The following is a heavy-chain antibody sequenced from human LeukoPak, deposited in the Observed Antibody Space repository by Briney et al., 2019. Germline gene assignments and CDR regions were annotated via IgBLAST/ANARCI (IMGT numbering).Heavy chain of an antibody. CDR3: ARGREWELLGAFDI. D-gene: IGHD1-26*01. CDR2: IKQDGSEK. CDR1: GFTFSSYW. Sequence: GGSLRLSCAASGFTFSSYWMNWVRQAPGKGLEWVANIKQDGSEKYYVDSVKGRFTISRDNSKNTLYLQMNSLRAEDTAVYYCARGREWELLGAFDIWGQGTMVTVSS. V-gene: IGHV3-7*01. J-gene: IGHJ3*02.